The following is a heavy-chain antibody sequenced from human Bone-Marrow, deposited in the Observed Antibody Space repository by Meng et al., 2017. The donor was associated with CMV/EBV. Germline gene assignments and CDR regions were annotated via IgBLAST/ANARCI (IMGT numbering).Heavy chain of an antibody. V-gene: IGHV1-18*01. Sequence: ASVKVSCKASGYTFNSFGVTWVRQAPGQRLEWMGWISAYNGNTNYAQKFQGRVTMTTDTSTSTAYMELSSLRSEDTAVYYCARWGYCSGGSCLDYWGQGTLVTVAS. CDR1: GYTFNSFG. CDR3: ARWGYCSGGSCLDY. J-gene: IGHJ4*02. D-gene: IGHD2-15*01. CDR2: ISAYNGNT.